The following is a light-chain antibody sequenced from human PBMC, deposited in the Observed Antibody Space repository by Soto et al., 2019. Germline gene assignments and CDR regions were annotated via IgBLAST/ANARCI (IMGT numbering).Light chain of an antibody. Sequence: QSGLTQPASVCGSPGQSITISCTGTSSDVGGYKYVSWYQQHPGKAPKLLIYEVSNRPSGVSNRFSGSKSGNTASLTISGLQAEDEADYYCSSYTGSSIYVFGTGTKVTVL. J-gene: IGLJ1*01. CDR3: SSYTGSSIYV. CDR1: SSDVGGYKY. V-gene: IGLV2-14*01. CDR2: EVS.